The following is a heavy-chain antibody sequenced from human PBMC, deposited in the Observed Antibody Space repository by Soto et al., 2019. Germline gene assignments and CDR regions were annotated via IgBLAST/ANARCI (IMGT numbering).Heavy chain of an antibody. V-gene: IGHV3-23*01. J-gene: IGHJ4*02. CDR1: GFTFSNYA. CDR3: AKVYFVWSCEQPYYFDY. D-gene: IGHD3-16*01. Sequence: EVQLLDSGGGLVQPGGSLRLSCAASGFTFSNYAMTWVRQGPGKGLEWVSGISGSGGRSYYADSVKGRFTISRDNSKSTLYLQMNSLRAEDTAVYYCAKVYFVWSCEQPYYFDYWGQGTLVTVSS. CDR2: ISGSGGRS.